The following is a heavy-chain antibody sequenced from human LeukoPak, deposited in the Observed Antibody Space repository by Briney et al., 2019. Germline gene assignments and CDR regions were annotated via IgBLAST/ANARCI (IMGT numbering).Heavy chain of an antibody. CDR1: GFPFSNAW. V-gene: IGHV3-15*01. J-gene: IGHJ4*02. CDR3: TTRPY. Sequence: GGSLRPSCAASGFPFSNAWLNWVRQAPGKGLEWVGRIKSKTDGGATDYAAPVEGRFRISRDDSGNTLYLQMNSLKPEDTAVYYCTTRPYWGQGTLVTVSS. CDR2: IKSKTDGGAT.